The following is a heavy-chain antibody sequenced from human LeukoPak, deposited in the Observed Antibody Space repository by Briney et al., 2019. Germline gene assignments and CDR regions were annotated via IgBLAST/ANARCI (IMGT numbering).Heavy chain of an antibody. D-gene: IGHD3-10*01. CDR3: TWTMFRGVIGGR. CDR1: GFSFSDAW. Sequence: GGSLRLSCAASGFSFSDAWMSWVRQAPGKGLERVGRIKSKTSGGAVDYATPVRDRFTISRDDSKTTVYLQMNSLKTEDTAVYHCTWTMFRGVIGGRWGQGTLVTVSS. V-gene: IGHV3-15*01. J-gene: IGHJ4*02. CDR2: IKSKTSGGAV.